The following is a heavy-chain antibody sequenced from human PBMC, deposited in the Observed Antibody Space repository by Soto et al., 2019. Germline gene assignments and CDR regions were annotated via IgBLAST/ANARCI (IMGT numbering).Heavy chain of an antibody. V-gene: IGHV4-30-2*01. J-gene: IGHJ4*02. D-gene: IGHD2-8*02. Sequence: SETLSLTCAVSGGSISSGGDSWSWIRQPPGKGLEWIGYINHSGSTNYNPSLKSRVTISVDTSKNQFSLKLTSVTAADTAVYYCARDKITGLFDYWGQGTLVTVSS. CDR1: GGSISSGGDS. CDR2: INHSGST. CDR3: ARDKITGLFDY.